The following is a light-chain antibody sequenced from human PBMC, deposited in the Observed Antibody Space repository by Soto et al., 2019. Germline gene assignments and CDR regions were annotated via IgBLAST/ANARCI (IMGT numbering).Light chain of an antibody. CDR3: QQRQYWPPIT. CDR1: LNVDSY. Sequence: VLTQSPATLSLSPGERATLSCRASLNVDSYLAWYQQKPGQAPRLLIYDASNRAAGIPARFSGSGSGTDFTLTISSLEPEDFAIYYCQQRQYWPPITFGQGTRLEIK. V-gene: IGKV3-11*01. J-gene: IGKJ5*01. CDR2: DAS.